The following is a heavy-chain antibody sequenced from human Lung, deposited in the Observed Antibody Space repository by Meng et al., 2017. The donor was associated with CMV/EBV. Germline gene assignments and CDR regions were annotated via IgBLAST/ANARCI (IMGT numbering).Heavy chain of an antibody. CDR1: GYSIGSGYF. CDR3: ARMGARGGNSLIDY. D-gene: IGHD4-23*01. CDR2: IYHSGST. J-gene: IGHJ4*02. Sequence: LXXSVSGYSIGSGYFWGWIRQPPGKGLEWVGSIYHSGSTYHNPSLKSRVTISADSPRNQFSLKLISVTAADTAAYYCARMGARGGNSLIDYWGQGXLVTVSS. V-gene: IGHV4-38-2*02.